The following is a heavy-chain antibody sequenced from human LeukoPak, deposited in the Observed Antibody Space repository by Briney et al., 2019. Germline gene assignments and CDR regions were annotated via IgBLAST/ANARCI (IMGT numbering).Heavy chain of an antibody. D-gene: IGHD3-22*01. J-gene: IGHJ4*02. V-gene: IGHV1-18*01. CDR2: ISAYNGNT. CDR3: ARDWKLSYYYDSSGLPPDY. CDR1: GYTFTSYG. Sequence: ASVKVSCKASGYTFTSYGISWVRQAPGQGLEWMGWISAYNGNTNYAQKFQGRVTMTRDTSTSTVYMELSSLRSEDTAVYYCARDWKLSYYYDSSGLPPDYWGQGTLVTVSS.